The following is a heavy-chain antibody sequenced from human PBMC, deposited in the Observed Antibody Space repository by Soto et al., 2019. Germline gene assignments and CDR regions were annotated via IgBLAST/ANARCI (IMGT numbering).Heavy chain of an antibody. CDR2: ISYDGGLQ. Sequence: QAPLLESGGGVVHPGRSLSLSCAASEFTFTGYGMHGARQAQGTRLEGVAVISYDGGLQHYADSVKGRFTISRDNSKNMVLLQMNSLRAEDTAVYYCVSDRGYGHASVPYSWGQGTLVSVSS. CDR3: VSDRGYGHASVPYS. V-gene: IGHV3-30*19. D-gene: IGHD5-18*01. CDR1: EFTFTGYG. J-gene: IGHJ4*02.